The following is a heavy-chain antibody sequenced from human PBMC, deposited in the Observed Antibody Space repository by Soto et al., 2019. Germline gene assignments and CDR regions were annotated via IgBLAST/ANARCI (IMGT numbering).Heavy chain of an antibody. CDR3: AKDGGREGYFGNWFDP. D-gene: IGHD2-15*01. V-gene: IGHV1-3*01. CDR1: GYTFTSYA. Sequence: GASVKVSCQASGYTFTSYAMHWVRQAPGQRLEWMGWINAGNGNTKYSQKFQGRVTITADDSTTTAYMELSSLRSDDTAVYYCAKDGGREGYFGNWFDPWGQGTLVTVSS. J-gene: IGHJ5*02. CDR2: INAGNGNT.